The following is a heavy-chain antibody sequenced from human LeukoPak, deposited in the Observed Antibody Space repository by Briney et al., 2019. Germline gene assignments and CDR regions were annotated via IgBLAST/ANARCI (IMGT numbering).Heavy chain of an antibody. CDR1: GASISSYY. CDR2: IYYSGNT. J-gene: IGHJ4*02. D-gene: IGHD3-9*01. V-gene: IGHV4-59*01. CDR3: ATGRGGYFDLAIDY. Sequence: PSETLSLTCTVSGASISSYYWSWIRQPPGKRLEWIGYIYYSGNTKYNPSLKSRVTISVDTSKNQFSLKLSSVTAADTAVYYCATGRGGYFDLAIDYWGQGTLVTVSS.